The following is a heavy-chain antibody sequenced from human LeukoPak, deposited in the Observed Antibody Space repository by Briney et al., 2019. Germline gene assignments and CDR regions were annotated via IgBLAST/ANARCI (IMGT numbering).Heavy chain of an antibody. CDR2: IYYSGST. V-gene: IGHV4-59*01. J-gene: IGHJ4*02. CDR3: ARGVTGTTCDY. CDR1: GGSISSYY. D-gene: IGHD1-20*01. Sequence: SETLSLTCTVSGGSISSYYWSWIRQPPGEGLEWIGYIYYSGSTNYNPSLKSRVTISVDTSKNQFSLKLSSVTAADTAVYYCARGVTGTTCDYWGQGTLVTVSS.